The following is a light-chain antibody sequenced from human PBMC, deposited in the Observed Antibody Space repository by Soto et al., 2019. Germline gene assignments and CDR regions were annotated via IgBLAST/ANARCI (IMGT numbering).Light chain of an antibody. Sequence: IRTTQSPSTLSASVGVEVTTTCRASQSISSWLAWYQQKPGRSPTLLIYDASTLETGVPSRFSGSGSGTQFTLTISSLQPDDFGTYYCQQYNSYSSWTFGHGTNV. V-gene: IGKV1-5*01. CDR1: QSISSW. CDR3: QQYNSYSSWT. J-gene: IGKJ1*01. CDR2: DAS.